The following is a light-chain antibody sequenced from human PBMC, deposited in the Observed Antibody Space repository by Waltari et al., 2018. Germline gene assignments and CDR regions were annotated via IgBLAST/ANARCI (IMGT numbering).Light chain of an antibody. J-gene: IGLJ2*01. CDR3: SSYTTSGTLI. V-gene: IGLV2-14*03. CDR2: AVT. CDR1: ISYVGDYNY. Sequence: QSALTQPASVSGSPGQSITISCPGTISYVGDYNYVSWYQQHPGNPPQLIIYAVTKRPSGVSNRFSGSKSGTTASLTISGLQAEDEADFYCSSYTTSGTLIFGGGTKLTVL.